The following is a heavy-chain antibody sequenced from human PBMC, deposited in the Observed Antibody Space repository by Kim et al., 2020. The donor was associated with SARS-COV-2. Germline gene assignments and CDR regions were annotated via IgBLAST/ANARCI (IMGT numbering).Heavy chain of an antibody. J-gene: IGHJ5*02. Sequence: SLKSRVTISVDTSKNQFSLKLSSVTAADTAVYYCARRRPELPGYPIWFDPWGQGTLVTVSS. V-gene: IGHV4-59*01. D-gene: IGHD1-26*01. CDR3: ARRRPELPGYPIWFDP.